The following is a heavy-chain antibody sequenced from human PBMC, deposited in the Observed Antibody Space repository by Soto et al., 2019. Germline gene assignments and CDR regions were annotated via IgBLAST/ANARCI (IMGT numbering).Heavy chain of an antibody. Sequence: PSETLSLTCALSCYSISSGYYWSWIRQPPGKGLEWIGYIYYSGSTNYNPSLKSRVTISVDTSKNQFSLKLSSVTAADTAVYYCARDYSSSFADYYYGMDVWGQGTTVTVSS. D-gene: IGHD6-6*01. J-gene: IGHJ6*02. CDR1: CYSISSGYY. V-gene: IGHV4-61*01. CDR3: ARDYSSSFADYYYGMDV. CDR2: IYYSGST.